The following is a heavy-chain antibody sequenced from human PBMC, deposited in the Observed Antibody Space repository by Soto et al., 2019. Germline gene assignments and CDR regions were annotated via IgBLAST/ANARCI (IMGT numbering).Heavy chain of an antibody. CDR3: ARNMDYYYGPGSGNGHGF. CDR2: INPKFGDT. D-gene: IGHD3-10*01. J-gene: IGHJ6*02. V-gene: IGHV1-2*02. CDR1: GYTFTAYY. Sequence: QVQLVQSGAEVKEPGDSVRVSCEASGYTFTAYYIHWVRQAPGQGLEWMGWINPKFGDTTYAQDFQGRVSMTRDMSTSAVYLDSIRLTSDDTAIYYCARNMDYYYGPGSGNGHGFWGQGTTVTVFS.